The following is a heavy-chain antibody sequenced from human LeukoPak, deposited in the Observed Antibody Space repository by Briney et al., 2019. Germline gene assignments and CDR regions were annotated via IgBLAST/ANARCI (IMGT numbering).Heavy chain of an antibody. Sequence: PGGSLRLSCAASGFTFSSYWMHWVRQAPGKGLVWVSRINTDGSSTSYADSVKGRFTISRDNAKNTLYLQMNSLRAEDTAVYYCAREKNSGGGAFDIWGQGTMVTVSS. J-gene: IGHJ3*02. V-gene: IGHV3-74*01. CDR1: GFTFSSYW. CDR2: INTDGSST. D-gene: IGHD3-16*01. CDR3: AREKNSGGGAFDI.